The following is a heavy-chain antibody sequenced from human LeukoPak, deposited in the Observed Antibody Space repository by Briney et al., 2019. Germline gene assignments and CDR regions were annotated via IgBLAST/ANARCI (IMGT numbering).Heavy chain of an antibody. J-gene: IGHJ4*02. D-gene: IGHD3-22*01. CDR1: GFTFSSYA. CDR3: AKRALTFDYDSTFDY. V-gene: IGHV3-30-3*02. Sequence: GGSLRLSCAASGFTFSSYAMHWVRQAPGKGLEWVAVISYDGSNKYYADSVKGRFTISRDNSKNTLYLQVNSLRAEDTALYYCAKRALTFDYDSTFDYWGQGALVTVSS. CDR2: ISYDGSNK.